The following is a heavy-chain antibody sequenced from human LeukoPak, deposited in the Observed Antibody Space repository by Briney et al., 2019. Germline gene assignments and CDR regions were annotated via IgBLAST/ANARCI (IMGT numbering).Heavy chain of an antibody. CDR2: IIPIFGTA. Sequence: ASVKVSCKASGGTFSSYAISWVRQAPGQELEWMGGIIPIFGTANYAQKFQGRVTITTDESTSTAYMELSSLRSEDTAVYYCARERAGISDYWGQGTLVTVSS. CDR3: ARERAGISDY. J-gene: IGHJ4*02. D-gene: IGHD6-19*01. CDR1: GGTFSSYA. V-gene: IGHV1-69*05.